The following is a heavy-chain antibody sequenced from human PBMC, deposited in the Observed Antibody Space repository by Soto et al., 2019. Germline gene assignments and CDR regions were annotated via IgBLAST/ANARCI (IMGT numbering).Heavy chain of an antibody. Sequence: GGSLRLSCAASGFPFRSYAMGWVRQAPGKGLEWISVISGSGEITLYTDSVKGRFTISRDNSKNTLYLQMNSLRAEDTAVYYCARGANFWSGYDTFDYWGQGTLVTVSS. J-gene: IGHJ4*02. D-gene: IGHD3-3*01. V-gene: IGHV3-23*01. CDR3: ARGANFWSGYDTFDY. CDR2: ISGSGEIT. CDR1: GFPFRSYA.